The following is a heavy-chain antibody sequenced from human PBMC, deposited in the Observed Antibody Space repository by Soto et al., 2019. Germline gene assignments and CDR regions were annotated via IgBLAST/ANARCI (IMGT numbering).Heavy chain of an antibody. V-gene: IGHV4-39*07. CDR1: GGSISSSGYY. CDR2: IYYSGST. J-gene: IGHJ4*02. D-gene: IGHD2-8*02. Sequence: SETLSLPCTVSGGSISSSGYYWGWIRQPPGKGLEWSGSIYYSGSTYYNPSLKSRVTIAVDTSKNQFSLKLTSVTVADTAVDYYAIDKITGLFDYWCQGTLVTVSS. CDR3: AIDKITGLFDY.